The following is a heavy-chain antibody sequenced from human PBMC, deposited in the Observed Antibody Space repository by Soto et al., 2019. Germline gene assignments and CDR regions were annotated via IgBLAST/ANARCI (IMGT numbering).Heavy chain of an antibody. V-gene: IGHV4-30-4*01. CDR1: GGSIDNYEYY. CDR2: IYYSGRT. D-gene: IGHD6-6*01. J-gene: IGHJ4*02. CDR3: ASDRSNSPDYFDF. Sequence: PSETLSLTCTVSGGSIDNYEYYWTWIRQPPGKGLEWVGYIYYSGRTNYNPSLNSRLTISLDTSKNQFSLRLTSVSAADTAMYYCASDRSNSPDYFDFWGQGTLVTVSS.